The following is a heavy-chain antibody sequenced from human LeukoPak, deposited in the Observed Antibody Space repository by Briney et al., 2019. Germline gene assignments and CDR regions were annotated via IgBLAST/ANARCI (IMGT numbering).Heavy chain of an antibody. CDR1: GGSINGGSYY. J-gene: IGHJ4*02. D-gene: IGHD7-27*01. Sequence: SETLSLTCSVSGGSINGGSYYWSWIRQPAGKPLEWIGHIFTTGSTSYNPSLRTRVTILEDSSKDQFSLNLKSVTAADTAVYYCARDRGPNWDYYFDYWGQGTLVTVSS. V-gene: IGHV4-61*09. CDR2: IFTTGST. CDR3: ARDRGPNWDYYFDY.